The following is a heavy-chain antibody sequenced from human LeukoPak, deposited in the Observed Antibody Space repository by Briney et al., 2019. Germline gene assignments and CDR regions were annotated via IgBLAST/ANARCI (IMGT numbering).Heavy chain of an antibody. CDR3: ASVREYYDFWSGSHYGMDV. D-gene: IGHD3-3*01. CDR1: GFTFSSYA. J-gene: IGHJ6*02. V-gene: IGHV3-7*01. CDR2: IKQDGSEK. Sequence: GGSLRLSCAASGFTFSSYAMSWVRQAPGKGLEWVANIKQDGSEKYYVDSVKGRFTISRDNAKNSLYLQMSSLRAEDTAVYYCASVREYYDFWSGSHYGMDVWGQGTTVTVSS.